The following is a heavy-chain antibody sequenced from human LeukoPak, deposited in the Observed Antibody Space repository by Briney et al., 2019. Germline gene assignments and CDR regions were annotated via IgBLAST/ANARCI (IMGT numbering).Heavy chain of an antibody. CDR3: ARPGRDYYDCSGYDAFDI. CDR1: GGSISSGSYY. CDR2: IYTSGST. D-gene: IGHD3-22*01. Sequence: SETLSLTCTVSGGSISSGSYYWCWIRQPAGKGREWIGRIYTSGSTNYNPSLKSRVTLSVDTSKTQFSLKLSSVPAADTAVYYCARPGRDYYDCSGYDAFDIWGQGTMVTVSS. J-gene: IGHJ3*02. V-gene: IGHV4-61*02.